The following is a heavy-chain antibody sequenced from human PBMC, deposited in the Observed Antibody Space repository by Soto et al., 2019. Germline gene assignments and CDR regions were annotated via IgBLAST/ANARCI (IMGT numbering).Heavy chain of an antibody. Sequence: QVLLQQWGAGLLKPSETLSLTCAVSGGSFSGYYWTWIRQAPGKGLEWIGEINHSGTTNYNPSLKSRVSVSVDTSKNQFSLKLTSVTAADTCVYYCARGRRLGQSVKGLDSWGQGTLVTVSS. CDR1: GGSFSGYY. CDR3: ARGRRLGQSVKGLDS. CDR2: INHSGTT. V-gene: IGHV4-34*01. D-gene: IGHD3-16*01. J-gene: IGHJ4*02.